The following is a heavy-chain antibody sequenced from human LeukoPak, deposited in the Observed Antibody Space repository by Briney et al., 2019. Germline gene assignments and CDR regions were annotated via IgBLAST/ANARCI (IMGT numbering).Heavy chain of an antibody. CDR2: ISSSSSTI. Sequence: GGSLRLSCAASGFTFSSYSMNWVRQAPGKGLEWVSYISSSSSTIYYADSVKGRFTISRDTAKNSLYLKMNSLRAEDTAVYYCARGGAIDTLDYWGQGTLVTVSS. V-gene: IGHV3-48*04. CDR1: GFTFSSYS. D-gene: IGHD2-2*02. CDR3: ARGGAIDTLDY. J-gene: IGHJ4*02.